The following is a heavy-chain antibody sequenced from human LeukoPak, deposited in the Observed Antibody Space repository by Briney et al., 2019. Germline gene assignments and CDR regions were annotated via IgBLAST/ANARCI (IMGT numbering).Heavy chain of an antibody. J-gene: IGHJ4*02. CDR1: GFTFSSYA. V-gene: IGHV3-23*01. CDR2: ISGSGGST. CDR3: AREVATGTGAYNY. Sequence: GGSLRLSCAASGFTFSSYAMSWVRQAPGKGLEWVSAISGSGGSTYYADSVKGRFTISRDNSKSSLYLQMNSLRVEDTAVYFCAREVATGTGAYNYWGQGTLVTVSS. D-gene: IGHD6-13*01.